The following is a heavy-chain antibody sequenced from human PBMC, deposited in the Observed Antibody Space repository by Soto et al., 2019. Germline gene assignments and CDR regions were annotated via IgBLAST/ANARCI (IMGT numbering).Heavy chain of an antibody. Sequence: SETLSLTCSVSGGSISSGGYSWSWIRQPPGKGLEWIGYIYFRGSTNYNPSLKSRVTLSVDTSKNQFSLKLSSVTAADTAVYYCARLGGSYAVPHFDYWGQGTLVTVSS. CDR2: IYFRGST. CDR1: GGSISSGGYS. CDR3: ARLGGSYAVPHFDY. J-gene: IGHJ4*02. D-gene: IGHD1-26*01. V-gene: IGHV4-61*08.